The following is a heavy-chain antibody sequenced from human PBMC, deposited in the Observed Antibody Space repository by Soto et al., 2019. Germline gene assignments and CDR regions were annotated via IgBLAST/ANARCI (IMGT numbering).Heavy chain of an antibody. CDR1: GFTFSSYA. CDR2: ISYDGSNK. V-gene: IGHV3-30-3*01. CDR3: ARDHPAGVYGMDV. D-gene: IGHD3-10*01. Sequence: GGSLRLSCAASGFTFSSYAMHWVRQAPGKGLEWVAVISYDGSNKYYADSVKGRFTISRDNSKNTLYLQMNSLRAEDTAVYYCARDHPAGVYGMDVWGQGTTVTVSS. J-gene: IGHJ6*02.